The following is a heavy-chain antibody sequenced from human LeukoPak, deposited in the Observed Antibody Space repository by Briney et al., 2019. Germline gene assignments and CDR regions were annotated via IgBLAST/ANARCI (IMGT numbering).Heavy chain of an antibody. CDR1: GFTFSSYG. V-gene: IGHV3-30*03. CDR3: YGGDDAFDI. D-gene: IGHD3-10*01. J-gene: IGHJ3*02. Sequence: GSLRLSCAASGFTFSSYGMHWVRQAPGKGLEWVAVISYDGSNKYYADSVKGRFTISRDNSKNTRYLQMNRLRAEDTAVYYCYGGDDAFDIWGQGTMVTVSS. CDR2: ISYDGSNK.